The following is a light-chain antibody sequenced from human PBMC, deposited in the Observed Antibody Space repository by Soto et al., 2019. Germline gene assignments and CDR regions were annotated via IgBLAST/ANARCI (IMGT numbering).Light chain of an antibody. CDR2: GAS. V-gene: IGKV1-9*01. Sequence: DIQFTQSPSFLSASVGDRVTLTCRASQAISSYLAWYQQKPGKPPKLLIYGASTLQSDVPSRFSGSGSGTEFTLTVSSLQAEDSATYYCQQFNDYPLTFGGGTKVDIK. CDR3: QQFNDYPLT. CDR1: QAISSY. J-gene: IGKJ4*01.